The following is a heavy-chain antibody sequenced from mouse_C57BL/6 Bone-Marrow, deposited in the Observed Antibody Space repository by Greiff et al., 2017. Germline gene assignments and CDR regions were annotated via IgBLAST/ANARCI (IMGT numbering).Heavy chain of an antibody. CDR3: ARETTVAPYYAMDY. V-gene: IGHV1-69*01. CDR2: IDPSDSYT. Sequence: QVQLQQPGAELVMPGASVKLSCKASGYTFTSYWMHWVKQRPGQGLEWIGEIDPSDSYTNYNQKFKGKSTLTVDKSSSTAYMQLSSLTSEDSAVYYCARETTVAPYYAMDYWGQGTSVTVSS. D-gene: IGHD1-1*01. J-gene: IGHJ4*01. CDR1: GYTFTSYW.